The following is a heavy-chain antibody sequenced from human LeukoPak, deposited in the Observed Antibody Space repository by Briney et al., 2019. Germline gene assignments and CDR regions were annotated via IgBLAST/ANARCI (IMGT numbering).Heavy chain of an antibody. V-gene: IGHV4-38-2*01. CDR2: IYHSGST. CDR1: GYSISSGYY. D-gene: IGHD3-9*01. Sequence: SETLSLTCAVSGYSISSGYYWGWIRQPPGKRLEWIGSIYHSGSTCYNPSLKSRVTISVDTSKNQFSLKLSSVTAADTAVYYCARGYFDWLNWFDPWGQGTLVTVSS. CDR3: ARGYFDWLNWFDP. J-gene: IGHJ5*02.